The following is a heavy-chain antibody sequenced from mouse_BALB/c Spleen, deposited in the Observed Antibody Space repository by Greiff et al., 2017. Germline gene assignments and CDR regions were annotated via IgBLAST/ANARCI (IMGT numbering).Heavy chain of an antibody. J-gene: IGHJ2*01. V-gene: IGHV1-18*01. CDR2: INPNYDST. D-gene: IGHD2-14*01. CDR1: GYTFTDYN. CDR3: NAERYDGYYFDY. Sequence: EVQLQQFGAELVKPGASVKISCKASGYTFTDYNMDWVKQSHGKSLEWIGDINPNYDSTSYNQKFKGKATLTVDTSSNTAYLQLSSLTSEDTAVYYCNAERYDGYYFDYWGQGTTLTVSS.